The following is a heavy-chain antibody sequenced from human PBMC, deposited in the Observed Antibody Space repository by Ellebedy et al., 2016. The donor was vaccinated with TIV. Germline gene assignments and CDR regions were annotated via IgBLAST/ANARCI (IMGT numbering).Heavy chain of an antibody. D-gene: IGHD3-9*01. V-gene: IGHV3-48*03. CDR2: ISNDGSSI. Sequence: GESLKISCAASGFTFSNFEMTWVRQSPGKGLEWVPYISNDGSSIYDADSVKGRFTISRDNAKNSLFLQMRSLRVEDTGIYYCTGRYFDYLLGAVFDYWGLGTLVTVSP. J-gene: IGHJ4*02. CDR3: TGRYFDYLLGAVFDY. CDR1: GFTFSNFE.